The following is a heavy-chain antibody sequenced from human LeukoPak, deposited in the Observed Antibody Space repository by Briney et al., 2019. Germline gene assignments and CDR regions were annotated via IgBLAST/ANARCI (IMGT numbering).Heavy chain of an antibody. J-gene: IGHJ4*02. CDR2: TSDRGTT. CDR1: GESMSTFF. V-gene: IGHV4-34*01. Sequence: SETLSLTCAVYGESMSTFFWNWIRQPPGKGLEWIGETSDRGTTTYNSAFKSRVTISLDTSKRRFSLTLTSVTAADTAVYYCTRGKTVTFANWRQGSLVTVSS. CDR3: TRGKTVTFAN. D-gene: IGHD2-21*02.